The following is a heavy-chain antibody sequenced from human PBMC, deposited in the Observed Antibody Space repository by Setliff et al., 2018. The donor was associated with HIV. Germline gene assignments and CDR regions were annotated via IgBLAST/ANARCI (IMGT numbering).Heavy chain of an antibody. V-gene: IGHV3-7*03. J-gene: IGHJ4*02. D-gene: IGHD6-13*01. CDR1: GFTFSNYW. Sequence: HPGGSLRLSCAASGFTFSNYWMTWVRQAPGKGLEWVANIKQYGSETHYVDSVKGRFTISRDNAKNSLYLQMNSLRVEDTALYYCAKDLGSSWSPFDYWGQGTLVTVSS. CDR3: AKDLGSSWSPFDY. CDR2: IKQYGSET.